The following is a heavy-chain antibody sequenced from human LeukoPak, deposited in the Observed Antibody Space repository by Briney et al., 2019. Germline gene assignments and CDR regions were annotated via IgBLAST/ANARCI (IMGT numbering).Heavy chain of an antibody. D-gene: IGHD2-2*02. CDR2: ISGSGGST. V-gene: IGHV3-23*01. CDR3: AKDLTRRDIVVVPAAILSYGMDV. J-gene: IGHJ6*02. CDR1: GFTFSSYA. Sequence: GGSLRLSCAASGFTFSSYAMSWVRQAPGKGLEWVSAISGSGGSTYYADSVKGRFTVSRDNSKNTLYLRMNSLRAEDTAVYYCAKDLTRRDIVVVPAAILSYGMDVWGQGTTVTVSS.